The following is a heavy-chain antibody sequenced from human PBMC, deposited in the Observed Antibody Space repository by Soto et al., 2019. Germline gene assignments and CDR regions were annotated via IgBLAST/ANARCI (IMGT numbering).Heavy chain of an antibody. D-gene: IGHD6-25*01. CDR3: ARDRSDSSRADSFDV. CDR1: GFNVSNTY. CDR2: IYRGVAT. J-gene: IGHJ3*01. V-gene: IGHV3-53*01. Sequence: PAGSLRLSCAVSGFNVSNTYMSWVRQAPGKGLEWVSVIYRGVATYYADSVRGRFTISRDTSKNTVYLQMNSLRAEDTAVYYCARDRSDSSRADSFDVWGQGTMVTVSS.